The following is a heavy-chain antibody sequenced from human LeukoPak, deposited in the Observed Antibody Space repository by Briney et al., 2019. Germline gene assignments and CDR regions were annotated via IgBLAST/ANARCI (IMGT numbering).Heavy chain of an antibody. D-gene: IGHD6-13*01. V-gene: IGHV4-34*01. CDR1: GGSFSGYY. CDR3: ARGRIAAPNWFDP. Sequence: SETLSLTCAVYGGSFSGYYWSWIRQPPGKGLEWIGEINHSGSTNYNPSIKSRVTISVDTSKNQFSLKLNSVTAADTAVYYCARGRIAAPNWFDPWGQGTLVTVSS. J-gene: IGHJ5*02. CDR2: INHSGST.